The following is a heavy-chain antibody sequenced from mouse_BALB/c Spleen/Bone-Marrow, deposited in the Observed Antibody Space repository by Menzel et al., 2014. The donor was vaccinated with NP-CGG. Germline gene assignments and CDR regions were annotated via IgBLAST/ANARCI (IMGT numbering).Heavy chain of an antibody. Sequence: QVQLQQPGAELMKPGASVKISCKVTGYTFSRYWIEWVKQRPGHGLEWIGEILPGNGDTNYNENFKGKATFTADTSSNTAYMQLSSLTSEDSAVYYCVRFHYYFDYWGQGTTLTVS. J-gene: IGHJ2*01. CDR2: ILPGNGDT. CDR1: GYTFSRYW. CDR3: VRFHYYFDY. V-gene: IGHV1-9*01.